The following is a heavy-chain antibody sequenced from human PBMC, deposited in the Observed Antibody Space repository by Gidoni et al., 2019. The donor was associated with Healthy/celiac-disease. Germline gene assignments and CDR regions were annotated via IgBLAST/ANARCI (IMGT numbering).Heavy chain of an antibody. V-gene: IGHV4-34*01. CDR3: ARFKPKYSSGWYAAFDI. D-gene: IGHD6-19*01. CDR2: INHSGST. CDR1: GVSFSCYY. Sequence: QVQLQQWGAGLLKPSETLSLTCAVYGVSFSCYYWSWIRQPPGKGLEWIGEINHSGSTNYNPSLKSRVTISVDTSKNQFSLKLSSVTAADTAVYYCARFKPKYSSGWYAAFDIWGQGTMVTVSS. J-gene: IGHJ3*02.